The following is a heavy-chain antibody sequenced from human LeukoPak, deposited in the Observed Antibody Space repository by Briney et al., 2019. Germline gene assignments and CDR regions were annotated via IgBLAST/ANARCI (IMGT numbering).Heavy chain of an antibody. Sequence: SETLSLTCAVYGGSFTGYYWSWIRQPPGKGLEWIGEINHSGNTYNNPSLKSRVTVSVDTSKNQFSLKLSPVTAADTAVYYCTRGRVVGASPFYFWSQGTLVTVS. CDR2: INHSGNT. CDR1: GGSFTGYY. V-gene: IGHV4-34*01. D-gene: IGHD1-26*01. CDR3: TRGRVVGASPFYF. J-gene: IGHJ4*02.